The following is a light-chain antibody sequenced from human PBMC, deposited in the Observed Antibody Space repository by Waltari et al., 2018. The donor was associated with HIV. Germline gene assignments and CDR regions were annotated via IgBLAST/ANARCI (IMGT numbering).Light chain of an antibody. CDR2: EVS. Sequence: QSALTQPASVSGSPGQSLTISCTGTSSDVGGYNYVSWYQQHPDKAPKRLIYEVSSRPSGISSRFSGCKSANTASLTISGLQADDEADYYCSSYTSSSTLVFGGGTKLTV. CDR1: SSDVGGYNY. V-gene: IGLV2-14*01. CDR3: SSYTSSSTLV. J-gene: IGLJ2*01.